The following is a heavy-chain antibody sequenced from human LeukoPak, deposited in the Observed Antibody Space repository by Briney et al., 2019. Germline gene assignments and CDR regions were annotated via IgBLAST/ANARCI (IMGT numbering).Heavy chain of an antibody. Sequence: GGSLRLSCAASGFTFSSYAMSWVRQAPGKGLEWLSYIISSSSTIYYADSVKGRFTISRDNAKNSLYLQMNSLRAEDTAVYYCAKDVGAYSSSWTMDYWGQGTLVTVSS. CDR2: IISSSSTI. CDR3: AKDVGAYSSSWTMDY. V-gene: IGHV3-48*01. CDR1: GFTFSSYA. D-gene: IGHD6-13*01. J-gene: IGHJ4*02.